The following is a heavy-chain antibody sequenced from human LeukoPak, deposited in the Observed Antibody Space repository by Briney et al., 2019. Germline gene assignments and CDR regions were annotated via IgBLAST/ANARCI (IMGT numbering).Heavy chain of an antibody. D-gene: IGHD3-9*01. CDR2: ISSSSSTI. V-gene: IGHV3-48*02. CDR3: ARGLVDILTGPYFDP. J-gene: IGHJ5*02. Sequence: GGSLRLSCAASGFTFSSYSMDWVRQAPGKGREWGSYISSSSSTIYYADSVKGRFTISRDNAKNSLYLQMNSLRDEDTAVYYCARGLVDILTGPYFDPWGQGTLVTVSS. CDR1: GFTFSSYS.